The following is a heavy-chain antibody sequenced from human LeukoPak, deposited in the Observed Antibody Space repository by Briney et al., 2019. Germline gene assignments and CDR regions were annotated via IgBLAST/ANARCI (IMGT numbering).Heavy chain of an antibody. CDR2: ISGSGGST. D-gene: IGHD1-26*01. V-gene: IGHV3-23*01. CDR1: GFTFSSYA. Sequence: PGGSLRLSCAASGFTFSSYAMSWVRQAPGKGLEWVSAISGSGGSTYYADSVKGRFTISRDNAKNTLYLQMNSLRAEDTAVYYCARVLGATDWLDPWGQGTLVTVSS. CDR3: ARVLGATDWLDP. J-gene: IGHJ5*02.